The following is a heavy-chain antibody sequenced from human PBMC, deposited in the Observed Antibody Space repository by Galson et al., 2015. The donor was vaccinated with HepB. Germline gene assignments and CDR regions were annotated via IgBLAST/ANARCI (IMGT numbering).Heavy chain of an antibody. J-gene: IGHJ6*03. Sequence: SLRLSCAASGFTFSSYAMHWVRQAPGKGLEWVAVISYDGSNNYYADSVKGRFTISRDNSKNTLYLQMNSLRAEDTAVYYCARAPPRRRGYYYYYMDVWGKGTTVTVSS. D-gene: IGHD3-10*01. V-gene: IGHV3-30-3*01. CDR3: ARAPPRRRGYYYYYMDV. CDR1: GFTFSSYA. CDR2: ISYDGSNN.